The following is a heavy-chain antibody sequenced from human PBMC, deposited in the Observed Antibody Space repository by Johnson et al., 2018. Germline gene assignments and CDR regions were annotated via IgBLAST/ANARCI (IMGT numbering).Heavy chain of an antibody. D-gene: IGHD3-10*01. J-gene: IGHJ6*02. V-gene: IGHV1-69*12. CDR1: GVTFSSYA. CDR2: IIPIFGTA. CDR3: AGVPVRGGIYTYYYCYGMDV. Sequence: QVQLVQSGAEVKKPGSSVKVSCKASGVTFSSYAISWVRQAPGQGLEWMGVIIPIFGTANYAQKFQGRVTITADESTSTAYMELSSLRSEDTAVYYCAGVPVRGGIYTYYYCYGMDVWGQGTTVTVSS.